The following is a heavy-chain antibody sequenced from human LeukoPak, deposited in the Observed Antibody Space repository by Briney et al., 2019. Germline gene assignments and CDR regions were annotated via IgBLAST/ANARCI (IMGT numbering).Heavy chain of an antibody. V-gene: IGHV4-59*01. D-gene: IGHD2-21*02. J-gene: IGHJ3*02. Sequence: PSETLSLTCTVSGGSISSYYWSWLRQPPGKGLEYIGYTHYSRSTNYNPSLKSRVTISLDTSGNQFSLKLSSVTAADTAVYYCASGYCGGACQLGGVDMWGQGTMVTVSS. CDR1: GGSISSYY. CDR3: ASGYCGGACQLGGVDM. CDR2: THYSRST.